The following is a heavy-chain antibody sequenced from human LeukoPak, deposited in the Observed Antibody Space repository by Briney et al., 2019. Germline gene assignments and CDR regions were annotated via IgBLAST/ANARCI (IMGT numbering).Heavy chain of an antibody. CDR3: AKDREGGYCSGGSCSFDY. V-gene: IGHV3-23*01. D-gene: IGHD2-15*01. Sequence: GRSLRLSCAASGFTFSSYAMSWVRQAPGKGLEWVSCISGSGVITYNGDSVKGRFTISRDNSKKTLRLQMNSLRAEDTAVYYCAKDREGGYCSGGSCSFDYWGQGTLVTVSA. CDR2: ISGSGVIT. CDR1: GFTFSSYA. J-gene: IGHJ4*02.